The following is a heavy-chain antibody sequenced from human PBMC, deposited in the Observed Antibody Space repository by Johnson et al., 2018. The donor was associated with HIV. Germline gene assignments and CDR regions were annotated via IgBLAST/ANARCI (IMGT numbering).Heavy chain of an antibody. CDR3: ATQYNYRQPFDI. D-gene: IGHD1-1*01. V-gene: IGHV3-30*19. CDR1: GFTFSSHG. CDR2: ISYDGSDK. J-gene: IGHJ3*02. Sequence: QVQLVESGGGVVQPGRSLRLSCAASGFTFSSHGMHWVRQAPGKGLEWVAVISYDGSDKDYADSVKGRFTISRDSSKNTLYLQMNSLRAEDTAVYYCATQYNYRQPFDIWGQGTMVTVSS.